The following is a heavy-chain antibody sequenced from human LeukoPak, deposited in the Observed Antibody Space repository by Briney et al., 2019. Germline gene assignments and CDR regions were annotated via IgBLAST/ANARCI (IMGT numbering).Heavy chain of an antibody. CDR2: ISSSSSYI. CDR3: ARETSHIVVVPAAPDY. CDR1: GFTFSSYS. J-gene: IGHJ4*02. V-gene: IGHV3-21*01. D-gene: IGHD2-2*01. Sequence: PGGSLRLSCAASGFTFSSYSMNWVRQAPGKGLEWVSSISSSSSYIYYADSVKGRFTISRDNAKNSLYLQMNSLRAEDTAVYYCARETSHIVVVPAAPDYWGQGTLVTVSS.